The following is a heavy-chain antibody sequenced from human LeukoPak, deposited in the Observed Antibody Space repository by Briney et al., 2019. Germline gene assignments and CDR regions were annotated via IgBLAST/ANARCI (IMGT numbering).Heavy chain of an antibody. CDR2: IKSKTDGGTI. V-gene: IGHV3-15*01. CDR3: TTDLSELDDSGYYAKYFHH. D-gene: IGHD3-22*01. Sequence: GGSLRLSCEASGFTFSAYAMTWVRQAPGKGLEWVGRIKSKTDGGTIDYAAPVKGRFTISRDDSKDTLFLQMNSLKTEDTAVYYCTTDLSELDDSGYYAKYFHHWGQGTLVSVSS. J-gene: IGHJ1*01. CDR1: GFTFSAYA.